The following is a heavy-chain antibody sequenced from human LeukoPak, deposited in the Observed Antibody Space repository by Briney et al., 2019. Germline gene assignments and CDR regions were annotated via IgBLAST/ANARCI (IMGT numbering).Heavy chain of an antibody. D-gene: IGHD3-22*01. CDR1: GYTFTGYY. J-gene: IGHJ6*02. CDR3: ARDTYYYDSTEPGGYYGMDV. V-gene: IGHV1-2*02. Sequence: VASVKVSCKASGYTFTGYYMHWVRQAPGQGLEWMGWINPKSGGTNYAQKFQGRVTMTRDTSISTAYMELSRLRSDDTAVYYCARDTYYYDSTEPGGYYGMDVWGQGTTVTVSS. CDR2: INPKSGGT.